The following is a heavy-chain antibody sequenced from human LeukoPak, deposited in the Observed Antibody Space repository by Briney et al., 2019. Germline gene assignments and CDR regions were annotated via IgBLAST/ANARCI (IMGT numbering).Heavy chain of an antibody. CDR2: TYYSGNP. CDR1: GGSPNSYY. Sequence: PSETLSLTCAVSGGSPNSYYWSWIRQPPGKGLEWIGYTYYSGNPNYNPSLKSRVTISVDTSKSQFSLNLTSVTAADTAVDYCPRPSRSVQGWLHSWLQGTLVTVSS. CDR3: PRPSRSVQGWLHS. V-gene: IGHV4-59*08. J-gene: IGHJ5*01. D-gene: IGHD1-26*01.